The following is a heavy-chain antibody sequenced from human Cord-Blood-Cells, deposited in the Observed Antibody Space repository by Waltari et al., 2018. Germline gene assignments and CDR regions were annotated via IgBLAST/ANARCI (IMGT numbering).Heavy chain of an antibody. Sequence: QVQLQESGPGLVKPSETLSLTCTVSGGSISSYYWSWIRQPPGKGREWIGYTYYSGSTNYNPSLKSRFTISVDTSKSQFSLKLSSVTAADTAVYYCARHRMSSSSLGYWGQGTLVTVSS. J-gene: IGHJ4*02. D-gene: IGHD6-6*01. V-gene: IGHV4-59*08. CDR1: GGSISSYY. CDR2: TYYSGST. CDR3: ARHRMSSSSLGY.